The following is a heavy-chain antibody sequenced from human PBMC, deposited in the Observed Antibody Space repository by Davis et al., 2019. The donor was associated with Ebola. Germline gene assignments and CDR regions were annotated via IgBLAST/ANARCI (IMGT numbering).Heavy chain of an antibody. V-gene: IGHV4-34*01. CDR2: VHPSGST. Sequence: MPGGSLRLSCAVYGGSFSNYYWTWIRQPPGKGLEWIGEVHPSGSTNYNPSLTSRVTISVDTSKSQFSLKLSSVTAADTAVYYCARVSGPGTIFPVGDAFDFWGQRTIVTVSS. J-gene: IGHJ3*01. CDR1: GGSFSNYY. CDR3: ARVSGPGTIFPVGDAFDF. D-gene: IGHD3-10*02.